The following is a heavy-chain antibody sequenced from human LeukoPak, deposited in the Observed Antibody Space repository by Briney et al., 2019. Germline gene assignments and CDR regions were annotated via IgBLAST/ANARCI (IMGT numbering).Heavy chain of an antibody. J-gene: IGHJ5*01. D-gene: IGHD3-10*01. Sequence: ESGPTLVNPSETLSLTCTVSGGSISSYPWIWIRQPAGKGLEWSGRINCNGDTVYNPSLKSRATMSLDMTNNQFSLKLSSVTAADTAVYYCARDRGLDGSDQLDSWGPGTLVTVSS. CDR2: INCNGDT. CDR1: GGSISSYP. V-gene: IGHV4-4*07. CDR3: ARDRGLDGSDQLDS.